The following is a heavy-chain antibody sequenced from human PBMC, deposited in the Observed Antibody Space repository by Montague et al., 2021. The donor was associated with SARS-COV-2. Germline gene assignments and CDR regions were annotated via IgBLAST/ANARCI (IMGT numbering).Heavy chain of an antibody. CDR2: IKDGGSV. CDR3: ARTSKMDDYVWGSYRFTAFDT. CDR1: GGSFSGYF. J-gene: IGHJ3*02. V-gene: IGHV4-34*01. D-gene: IGHD3-16*02. Sequence: SETLSLTCGVYGGSFSGYFWTWIRQPPGKGLEWIGEIKDGGSVTYSPSLKSRLTMSVDTSKKQFSLNLTSVAAADMAFYYCARTSKMDDYVWGSYRFTAFDTWGRGTMVIVSS.